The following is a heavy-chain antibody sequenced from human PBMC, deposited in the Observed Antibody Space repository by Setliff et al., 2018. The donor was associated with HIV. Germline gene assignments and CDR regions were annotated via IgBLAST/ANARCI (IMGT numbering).Heavy chain of an antibody. CDR1: GGSISNSRYY. D-gene: IGHD1-1*01. CDR3: SNWNTTVDADS. J-gene: IGHJ4*02. Sequence: SETLSLTCTVSGGSISNSRYYWSWIRQPPGKGLEWIGSIYYSGSTYYNPSLKSRVTISVDTSKNQFSLNLNSVTAADTAVYYCSNWNTTVDADSWGQGTLVTVSS. CDR2: IYYSGST. V-gene: IGHV4-39*01.